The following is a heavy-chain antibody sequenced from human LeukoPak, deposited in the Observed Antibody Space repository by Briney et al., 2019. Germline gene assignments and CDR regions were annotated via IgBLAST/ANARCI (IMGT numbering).Heavy chain of an antibody. J-gene: IGHJ3*02. CDR1: GYTFTSYG. CDR3: ARVDCSSTSCYEDAFDI. Sequence: ASVKASCKASGYTFTSYGISWVRQAPGQGLEWMGWISAYNGNTNYAQKLQGRVTMTTDTSTSTAYMELRSLRSDDTAVYYCARVDCSSTSCYEDAFDIWGQGTMVTVSS. CDR2: ISAYNGNT. D-gene: IGHD2-2*01. V-gene: IGHV1-18*01.